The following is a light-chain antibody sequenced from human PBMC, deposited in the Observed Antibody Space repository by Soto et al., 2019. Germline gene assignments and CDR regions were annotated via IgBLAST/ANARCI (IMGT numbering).Light chain of an antibody. CDR1: QSVGSN. CDR2: VAS. CDR3: QQYNNWPHT. J-gene: IGKJ2*01. V-gene: IGKV3-15*01. Sequence: EIVMTQSPATLSVSPGERASLSCRASQSVGSNLAWYQQTAGQAPRLLIYVASTRATGIPARFSGSGSGTEFTLTSSILQSEDLAVCSCQQYNNWPHTFGQGTKLEIK.